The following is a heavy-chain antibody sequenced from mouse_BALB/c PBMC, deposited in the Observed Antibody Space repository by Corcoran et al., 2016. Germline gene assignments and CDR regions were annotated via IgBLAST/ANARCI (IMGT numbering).Heavy chain of an antibody. CDR2: INTYTGEP. CDR1: EYTFTNYG. D-gene: IGHD2-4*01. Sequence: QIQLVQSGSELKKPGETVKISCKDSEYTFTNYGMKWVKQAPGKGLKWMGWINTYTGEPTYADDFKGRFAFSLENSASTAYLQINNLKNEDTATYFCARIYYDYRDFDYWGQGTTLTVSS. J-gene: IGHJ2*01. CDR3: ARIYYDYRDFDY. V-gene: IGHV9-3-1*01.